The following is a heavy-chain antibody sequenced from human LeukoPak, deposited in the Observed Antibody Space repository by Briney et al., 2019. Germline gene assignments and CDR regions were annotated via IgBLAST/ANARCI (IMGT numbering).Heavy chain of an antibody. D-gene: IGHD5-18*01. Sequence: SETLSLTCTVSGGSISSYYWSWIRQPPGKGLEWIGYIYYSGSTNYNPSLKSRVTISVDTSKNQFPLKLSSVTAADTAVYYCAREGRGYSYGYVDYWGQGTLVTVSS. V-gene: IGHV4-59*01. CDR2: IYYSGST. CDR3: AREGRGYSYGYVDY. J-gene: IGHJ4*02. CDR1: GGSISSYY.